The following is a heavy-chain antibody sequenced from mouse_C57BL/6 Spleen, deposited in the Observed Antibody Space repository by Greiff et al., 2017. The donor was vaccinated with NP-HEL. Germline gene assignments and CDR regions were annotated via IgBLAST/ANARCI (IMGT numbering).Heavy chain of an antibody. Sequence: QVQLQQPGAELVKPGASVKLSCKASGYTFTSYWMHWVKQRPGQGLEWIGMIHPNSGSPNYNEKFKSKAQLTVDKASSTVYMQLSRLTSEVSAVYYCARKRDYDGALYYYAMDYWGQGTSVTVSS. CDR1: GYTFTSYW. J-gene: IGHJ4*01. V-gene: IGHV1-64*01. CDR2: IHPNSGSP. D-gene: IGHD2-4*01. CDR3: ARKRDYDGALYYYAMDY.